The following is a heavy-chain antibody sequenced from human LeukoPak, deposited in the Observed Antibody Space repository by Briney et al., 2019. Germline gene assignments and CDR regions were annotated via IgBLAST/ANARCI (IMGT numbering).Heavy chain of an antibody. V-gene: IGHV1-69*05. Sequence: SVKVSCKTSGGTFSSYAISWVRQAPGQGLEWMGGIIPIFGTANYAQKFQGRVTITTDESTSTVYMELSSLRSEDTAVYYCARGAYYYYYYMDVWGKGTTVTVSS. J-gene: IGHJ6*03. CDR1: GGTFSSYA. CDR3: ARGAYYYYYYMDV. CDR2: IIPIFGTA.